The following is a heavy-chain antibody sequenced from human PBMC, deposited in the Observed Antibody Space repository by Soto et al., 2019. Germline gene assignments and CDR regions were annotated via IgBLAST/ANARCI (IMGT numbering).Heavy chain of an antibody. V-gene: IGHV4-34*01. CDR2: INHGGST. CDR3: ARGRYYDYVWGSYRLGLDNWFDP. Sequence: SETLSLTCAVYGGSFSGYYWSWIRQPPGKGLEWIGEINHGGSTNYNPSLKSRVTISVDTSKNQFSLKLSSVTAADTAVYYCARGRYYDYVWGSYRLGLDNWFDPWGQGTLVTVSS. CDR1: GGSFSGYY. J-gene: IGHJ5*02. D-gene: IGHD3-16*02.